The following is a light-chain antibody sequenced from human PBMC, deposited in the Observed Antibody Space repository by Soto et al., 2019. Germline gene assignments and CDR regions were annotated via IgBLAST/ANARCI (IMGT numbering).Light chain of an antibody. CDR2: EVV. V-gene: IGLV2-8*01. Sequence: QSLLTQPPSASGSPGQSCTIACTGTSNDIGVYDFVSWYQHHPGKAPRLIIYEVVQRPSGVPDRFSGSTSGNTASLTVSGLQAADEADYFCKSYAGSNTYVFGSGTKVTVL. J-gene: IGLJ1*01. CDR1: SNDIGVYDF. CDR3: KSYAGSNTYV.